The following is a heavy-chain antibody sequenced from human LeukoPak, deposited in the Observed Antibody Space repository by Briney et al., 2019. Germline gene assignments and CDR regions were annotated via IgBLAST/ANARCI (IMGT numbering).Heavy chain of an antibody. J-gene: IGHJ4*02. Sequence: ASVKVSCKASGYIFTGHYMHWARQAPGQGLEWMGWINPKGGDTNSAQNFQGRVTMTRDTSITTLYMELSRLRRDDTAVYYCAREGWDRRDTAAFDYWGQGTLVTVSS. CDR2: INPKGGDT. D-gene: IGHD6-19*01. V-gene: IGHV1-2*02. CDR3: AREGWDRRDTAAFDY. CDR1: GYIFTGHY.